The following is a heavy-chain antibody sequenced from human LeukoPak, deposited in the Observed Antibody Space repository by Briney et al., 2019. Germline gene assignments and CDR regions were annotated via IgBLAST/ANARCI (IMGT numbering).Heavy chain of an antibody. Sequence: SETLSLTCTVSGGSISSSLYYWGWIRQPPGKGLEWIGSIFYSGITYYNPSLQSRVTISVDTTKSQFSLHLSSVTAADTALYYCARIIVVTSTDYFDSWGQGTLVTVSS. V-gene: IGHV4-39*01. CDR2: IFYSGIT. D-gene: IGHD3-22*01. J-gene: IGHJ4*02. CDR3: ARIIVVTSTDYFDS. CDR1: GGSISSSLYY.